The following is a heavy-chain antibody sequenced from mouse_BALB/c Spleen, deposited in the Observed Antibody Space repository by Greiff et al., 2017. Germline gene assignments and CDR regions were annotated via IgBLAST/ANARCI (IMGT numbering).Heavy chain of an antibody. J-gene: IGHJ3*01. Sequence: EVKLVESGGGLVKPGGSLKLSCAASGFTFSSYTMSWVRQTPEKRLEWVATISSGGSYTYYPDSVKGRFTISRDNAKNTLYLQMSSLKSEDTAMYYCTRGEDYDASWFAYWGQGTLVTVSA. D-gene: IGHD2-4*01. V-gene: IGHV5-6-4*01. CDR3: TRGEDYDASWFAY. CDR1: GFTFSSYT. CDR2: ISSGGSYT.